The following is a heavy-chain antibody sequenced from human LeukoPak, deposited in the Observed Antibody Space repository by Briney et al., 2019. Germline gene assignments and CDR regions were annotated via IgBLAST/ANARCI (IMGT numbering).Heavy chain of an antibody. Sequence: SETLSLTCTVSGGSISSHYWSRIRQPPGKGLEWIGYIYYSGSTNYNPSLKSRVTISVDTSKNQFSLKLSSVTAADTAVYYCARLNPAAAGTEDPNFDYWGQGTLVTVSS. V-gene: IGHV4-59*11. CDR2: IYYSGST. CDR1: GGSISSHY. D-gene: IGHD6-13*01. CDR3: ARLNPAAAGTEDPNFDY. J-gene: IGHJ4*02.